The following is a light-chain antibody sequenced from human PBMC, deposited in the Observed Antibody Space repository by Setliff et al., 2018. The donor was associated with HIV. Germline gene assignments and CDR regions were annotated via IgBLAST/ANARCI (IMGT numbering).Light chain of an antibody. J-gene: IGLJ1*01. Sequence: SVLTQPRSVSGSPGQSVAISCTGTRSDIGAYNYVSWYQQHPGKVPKLIISDVTKRPSGVPDRFSGSKSGNTASLIISGLQTEDEADYYCFSYAGSVYVFGTGTKVTVL. CDR3: FSYAGSVYV. CDR1: RSDIGAYNY. V-gene: IGLV2-11*01. CDR2: DVT.